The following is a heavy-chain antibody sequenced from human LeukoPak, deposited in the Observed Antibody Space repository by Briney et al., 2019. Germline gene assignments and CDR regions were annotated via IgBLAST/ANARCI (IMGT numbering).Heavy chain of an antibody. V-gene: IGHV4-38-2*01. D-gene: IGHD3-22*01. CDR1: GYSISSGYY. Sequence: SETLSLTCAVSGYSISSGYYWGWIRQPPGKGLEWIGSIYHSGSTYYNPSLKSRVTISVDTSKNQFSLKLNSVTAADTAVYYCASRYYYDSSGYFLYWGQGTLVTVSS. J-gene: IGHJ4*02. CDR2: IYHSGST. CDR3: ASRYYYDSSGYFLY.